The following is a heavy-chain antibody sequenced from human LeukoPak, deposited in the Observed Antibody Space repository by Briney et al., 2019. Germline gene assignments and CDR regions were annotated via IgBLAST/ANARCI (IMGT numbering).Heavy chain of an antibody. CDR2: MNPNSGNT. Sequence: GASVKVSCKASGYTFTSYDINWVRQATGQGREWMGWMNPNSGNTGYAQKFQGRVTMTRNTSISTAYMELSSLRSEDTAVYYCARGFLYLYSSSSFDYWGQGTLVTVSS. J-gene: IGHJ4*02. CDR1: GYTFTSYD. CDR3: ARGFLYLYSSSSFDY. D-gene: IGHD6-6*01. V-gene: IGHV1-8*01.